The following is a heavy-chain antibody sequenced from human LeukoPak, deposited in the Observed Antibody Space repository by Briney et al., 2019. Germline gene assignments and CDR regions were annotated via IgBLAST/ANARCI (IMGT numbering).Heavy chain of an antibody. CDR3: ARVAIAARGYYFDY. CDR2: IYYTGST. J-gene: IGHJ4*02. CDR1: GGSLSSYY. D-gene: IGHD6-6*01. Sequence: SETLSLTCTVSGGSLSSYYWSWIRQPPGKGLEWIGYIYYTGSTNYNPSLKSRVTMSVDTSKNQFSLIVISVTAADTAVYYCARVAIAARGYYFDYWGQGPRSPSPQ. V-gene: IGHV4-59*01.